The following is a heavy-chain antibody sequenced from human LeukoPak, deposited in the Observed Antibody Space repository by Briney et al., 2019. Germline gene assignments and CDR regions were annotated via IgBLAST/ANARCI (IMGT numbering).Heavy chain of an antibody. CDR2: INHSGST. CDR1: GGSFSGYY. V-gene: IGHV4-34*01. D-gene: IGHD3-22*01. CDR3: AREITMIVVVSHDAFDI. Sequence: SETLSLTCAVYGGSFSGYYWSWIRQPPGKGLEWIGEINHSGSTNYNPSLKSRVTISVDTSKNQFSLKLSSVTAADTAVYYCAREITMIVVVSHDAFDIWGQGTMVTVSS. J-gene: IGHJ3*02.